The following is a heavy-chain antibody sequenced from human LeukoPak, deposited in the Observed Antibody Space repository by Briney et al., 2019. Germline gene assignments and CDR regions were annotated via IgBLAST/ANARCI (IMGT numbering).Heavy chain of an antibody. CDR2: IYYSGST. D-gene: IGHD3-22*01. J-gene: IGHJ3*02. CDR1: GGSISSSSYY. CDR3: ARDSYYDSSGTRRRNAFDI. Sequence: PETLSLTCTVSGGSISSSSYYWGWIRQPPGKGLEWIGSIYYSGSTYYNPSLKSRVTISVDKSKNQFSLKLSSVTAADTAVYYCARDSYYDSSGTRRRNAFDIWAKGQWSPSLQ. V-gene: IGHV4-39*07.